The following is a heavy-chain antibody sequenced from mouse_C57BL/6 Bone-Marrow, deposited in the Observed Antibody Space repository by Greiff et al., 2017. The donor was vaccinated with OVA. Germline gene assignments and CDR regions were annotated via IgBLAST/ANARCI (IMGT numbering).Heavy chain of an antibody. V-gene: IGHV7-1*01. D-gene: IGHD2-4*01. CDR2: SRNKANDYTT. J-gene: IGHJ2*01. Sequence: EVHLVESGGGLVQSGRSLRLSCATSGFTFSDFYMEWVRQAPGQGLEWIAASRNKANDYTTEYSASVKGRFIVSRDTSQSILYLQMNAVIAEDTAVYYCARDAHYDYGVDYWGQGTTLTGSS. CDR3: ARDAHYDYGVDY. CDR1: GFTFSDFY.